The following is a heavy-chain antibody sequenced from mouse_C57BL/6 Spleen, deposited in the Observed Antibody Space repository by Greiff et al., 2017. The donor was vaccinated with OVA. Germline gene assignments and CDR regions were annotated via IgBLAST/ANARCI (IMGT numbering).Heavy chain of an antibody. D-gene: IGHD2-1*01. J-gene: IGHJ2*01. Sequence: QVQLKQSGPELVKPGASVKLSCKASGYTFTSYDINWVKQRPGQGLEWIGWIYPRDGSTKYNEKFKGKATLTVDTSSSTAYMELHSLTSEDSAVYFCARSGDYGNYEFDYWGQGTTLTVSS. CDR2: IYPRDGST. CDR3: ARSGDYGNYEFDY. CDR1: GYTFTSYD. V-gene: IGHV1-85*01.